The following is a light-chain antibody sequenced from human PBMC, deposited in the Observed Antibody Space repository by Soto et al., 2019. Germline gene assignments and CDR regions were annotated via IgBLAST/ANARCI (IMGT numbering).Light chain of an antibody. J-gene: IGLJ3*02. Sequence: QSALTQPASVSGSPDQSLPIPSTGTGGDVGGYNHVSWYQQHPGKAPKLIIYEVRNRPSGVSNRLSGSKSGNTASLTISGLQADDEADYYCCSYTSSSIRVFGGGTKLTVL. CDR1: GGDVGGYNH. CDR2: EVR. V-gene: IGLV2-14*01. CDR3: CSYTSSSIRV.